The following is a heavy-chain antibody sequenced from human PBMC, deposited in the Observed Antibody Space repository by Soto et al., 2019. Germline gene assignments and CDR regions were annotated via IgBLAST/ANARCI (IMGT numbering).Heavy chain of an antibody. D-gene: IGHD4-17*01. Sequence: AASVKVSCKASGGTFSSYAISWVRQAPGQGLEWMGGIIPIFGTANYAQKFQGRVTITADESTSTAYMELSSLRSEDTAVYYCAIDDYGDYRKDAFDIWGQGTMVTVSS. V-gene: IGHV1-69*13. CDR3: AIDDYGDYRKDAFDI. CDR1: GGTFSSYA. CDR2: IIPIFGTA. J-gene: IGHJ3*02.